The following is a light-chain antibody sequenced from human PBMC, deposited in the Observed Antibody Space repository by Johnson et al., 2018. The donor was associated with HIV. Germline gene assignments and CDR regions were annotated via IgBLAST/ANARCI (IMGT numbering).Light chain of an antibody. CDR2: DNN. CDR3: GTWDSSLSAGV. J-gene: IGLJ1*01. Sequence: QSVLTQPPSVSAAPGQTVTISCSGSSSNIGNNYVSWYQQLPGTAPKLIIYDNNKRHSGIHDRFSGSKSGTSATLGITGLQTGDEADYYCGTWDSSLSAGVFGTGTKVTVL. CDR1: SSNIGNNY. V-gene: IGLV1-51*01.